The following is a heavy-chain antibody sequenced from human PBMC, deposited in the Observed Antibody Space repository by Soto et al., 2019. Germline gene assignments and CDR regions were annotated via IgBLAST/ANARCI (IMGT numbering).Heavy chain of an antibody. Sequence: QVQLVESGGGVVQPGRSLRLSCAASGFTFSSYGMHWVRQAPGKGLEWVAVLSYDGSKKYYADSVKGRFTISRDNSKNTLYLQMNRLRAEDTAVYYWAGEGPRGYFDYWGQGTLVTASS. CDR3: AGEGPRGYFDY. D-gene: IGHD3-16*01. CDR1: GFTFSSYG. CDR2: LSYDGSKK. J-gene: IGHJ4*02. V-gene: IGHV3-30*03.